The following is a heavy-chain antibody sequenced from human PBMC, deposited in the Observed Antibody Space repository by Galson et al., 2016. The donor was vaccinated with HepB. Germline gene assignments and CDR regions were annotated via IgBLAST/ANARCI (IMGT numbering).Heavy chain of an antibody. D-gene: IGHD4-17*01. V-gene: IGHV3-33*08. CDR1: GFTFSTYG. CDR3: ARGVGYGDYTFDV. Sequence: SLRLSCAASGFTFSTYGMHWVRQAPGKGLEWVALIRSDGSISYYADSVKGRFTISRDNSENTLDLQMNSLRPEDTAVYYCARGVGYGDYTFDVWGQGTMVIVSS. J-gene: IGHJ3*01. CDR2: IRSDGSIS.